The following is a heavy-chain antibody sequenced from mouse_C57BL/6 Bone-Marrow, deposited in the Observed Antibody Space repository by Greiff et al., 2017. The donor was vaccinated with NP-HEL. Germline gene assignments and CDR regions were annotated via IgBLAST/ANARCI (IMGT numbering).Heavy chain of an antibody. J-gene: IGHJ4*01. CDR3: ARSTVAGDYYAMDY. Sequence: QVTLKECGPGILQSSQTLSLTCSFSGFSLSTSGMGVSWIRQPSGKGLEWLAHIYWDDDKRYNPSLKSRLTISKDTSRNQVFLKITSVDTADTATYYCARSTVAGDYYAMDYWGQGTSVTVSS. CDR2: IYWDDDK. D-gene: IGHD1-1*01. CDR1: GFSLSTSGMG. V-gene: IGHV8-12*01.